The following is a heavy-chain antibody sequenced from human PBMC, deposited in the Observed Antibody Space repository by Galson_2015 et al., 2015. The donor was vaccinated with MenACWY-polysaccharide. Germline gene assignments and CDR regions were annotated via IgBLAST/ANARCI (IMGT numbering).Heavy chain of an antibody. CDR1: GFTFSNFW. CDR3: ARERWVRGVFFDQ. J-gene: IGHJ4*02. D-gene: IGHD3-10*01. Sequence: SLRLSCAASGFTFSNFWMSWVRQAPGKELEWVASIKQDGSEKYLVDSVKGRFTISRDNAENSLFLQTNSLRAEDTVVYYCARERWVRGVFFDQWGQGTLVTVSS. CDR2: IKQDGSEK. V-gene: IGHV3-7*01.